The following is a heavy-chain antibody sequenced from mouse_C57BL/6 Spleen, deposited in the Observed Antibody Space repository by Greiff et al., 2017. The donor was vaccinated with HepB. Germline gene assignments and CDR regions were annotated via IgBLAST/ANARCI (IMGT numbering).Heavy chain of an antibody. CDR3: ARTDYYGSSFYWYFDV. J-gene: IGHJ1*03. CDR2: ISDGGSYT. V-gene: IGHV5-4*03. D-gene: IGHD1-1*01. CDR1: GFTFSSYA. Sequence: EVKLVESGGGLVKPGGSLKLSCAASGFTFSSYAMSWVRQTPEKRLEWVATISDGGSYTYYPDNVKGRCTISRDNAKNNLYLQMSHLTSEDTAMYYCARTDYYGSSFYWYFDVWGTGTTVTVSS.